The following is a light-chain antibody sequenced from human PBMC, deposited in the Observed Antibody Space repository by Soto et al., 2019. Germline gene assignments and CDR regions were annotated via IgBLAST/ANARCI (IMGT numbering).Light chain of an antibody. CDR2: GAS. CDR3: QQYGSSPPWT. V-gene: IGKV3-20*01. CDR1: QSVSSSY. Sequence: EIELTQSPGTLSLSPGERATLSCRASQSVSSSYLAWYQQKPGQAPRLLIYGASSRATGIPDRFSGRESGTDFAHTISRLVLEDFAVYYCQQYGSSPPWTFGQGTQVEIK. J-gene: IGKJ1*01.